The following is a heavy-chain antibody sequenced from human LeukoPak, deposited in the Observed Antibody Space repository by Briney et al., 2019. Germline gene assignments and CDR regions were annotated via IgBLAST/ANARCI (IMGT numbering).Heavy chain of an antibody. Sequence: GGSLRLSCAASGFTFSSYAMHWVRQAPGKGLEWVAVISYDGGDKYYADSVKGRFTISRDNSKNTLYLQMNSLRAEDTAVYYCARESLTYDILTGSFSYYGMDVWGQGTTVTVSS. CDR2: ISYDGGDK. J-gene: IGHJ6*02. D-gene: IGHD3-9*01. V-gene: IGHV3-30*04. CDR3: ARESLTYDILTGSFSYYGMDV. CDR1: GFTFSSYA.